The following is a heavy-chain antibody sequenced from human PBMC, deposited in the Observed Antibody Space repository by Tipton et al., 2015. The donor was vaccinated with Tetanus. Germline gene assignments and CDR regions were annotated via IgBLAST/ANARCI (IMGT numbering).Heavy chain of an antibody. CDR3: ARGPSVAYCSGGSCPVWFDP. CDR1: GGSITGYF. Sequence: TLSLTCSVSGGSITGYFWSWIRQPAGKGLEWIGNIYSSENSKYNPSLKSRATMSVDTSKNQFSLKLSSVTAADTAVYYCARGPSVAYCSGGSCPVWFDPWGQGTLVTVSS. J-gene: IGHJ5*02. D-gene: IGHD2-15*01. CDR2: IYSSENS. V-gene: IGHV4-4*07.